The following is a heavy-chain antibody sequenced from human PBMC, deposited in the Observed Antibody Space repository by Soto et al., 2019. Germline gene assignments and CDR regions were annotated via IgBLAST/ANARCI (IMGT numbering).Heavy chain of an antibody. CDR1: GASISSDYYY. Sequence: PSETLSLTCAVSGASISSDYYYWGWIRQPPGKGLEWIGGVYHTGSNFYNPSLKSRVTISVDTSKNQFSLKLTSVTAADTAVYYCACFYSSPWFDPWGQGTLVTVSS. CDR2: VYHTGSN. V-gene: IGHV4-39*01. D-gene: IGHD6-13*01. J-gene: IGHJ5*02. CDR3: ACFYSSPWFDP.